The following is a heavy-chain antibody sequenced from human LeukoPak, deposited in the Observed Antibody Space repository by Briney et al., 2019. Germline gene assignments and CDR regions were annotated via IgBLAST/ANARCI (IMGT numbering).Heavy chain of an antibody. CDR1: GFTFSSYA. J-gene: IGHJ4*02. CDR2: ISGSGGST. CDR3: AKPYYGGSYYFY. Sequence: PGASLGLSFEASGFTFSSYAMSWVRQAPGRGLEWVSAISGSGGSTYYADSVKGRFTISRDNSKNTLYLQMNSLRAEDTAVYYCAKPYYGGSYYFYWGQGTLVTVSS. V-gene: IGHV3-23*01. D-gene: IGHD1-26*01.